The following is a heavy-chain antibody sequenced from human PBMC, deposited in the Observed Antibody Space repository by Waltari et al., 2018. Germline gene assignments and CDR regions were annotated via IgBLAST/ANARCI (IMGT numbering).Heavy chain of an antibody. CDR3: ARLLGDWYFDL. CDR2: IYYSGST. D-gene: IGHD3-3*01. V-gene: IGHV4-39*01. Sequence: QLQLQESGPGLVKPSETLSLTCHVSGGSISSSSYYWGWIRQPPGKGLEWIGSIYYSGSTYYNPSLKSRVTISVDTSKNQFSLKLSSVTAADTAVYYCARLLGDWYFDLWGRGTLVTVSS. J-gene: IGHJ2*01. CDR1: GGSISSSSYY.